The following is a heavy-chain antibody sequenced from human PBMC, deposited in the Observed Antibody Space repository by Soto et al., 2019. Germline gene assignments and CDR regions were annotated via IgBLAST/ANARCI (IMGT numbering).Heavy chain of an antibody. J-gene: IGHJ6*02. CDR1: GYTFTRSG. Sequence: RPSVKVSCKASGYTFTRSGISWVRQAPGQGLEWMGWISTYNGDTNYAQTFQGRVTMTTDTSTSTVHMEVRSLRSDDTAVYYCAREGVAPYYYYGMDVWGQGTPVTVSS. CDR3: AREGVAPYYYYGMDV. V-gene: IGHV1-18*01. CDR2: ISTYNGDT. D-gene: IGHD5-12*01.